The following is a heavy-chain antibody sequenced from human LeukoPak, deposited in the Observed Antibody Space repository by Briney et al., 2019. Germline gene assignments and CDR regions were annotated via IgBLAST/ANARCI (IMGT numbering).Heavy chain of an antibody. CDR1: GFTFSSYG. V-gene: IGHV3-30*18. D-gene: IGHD6-19*01. J-gene: IGHJ4*02. Sequence: QSGGSLRLSCAASGFTFSSYGMHWVRQAPGKGLEWVAVISYDGSNKYYADSVKGRFTISRDNSKNTLYLQMNSLRAEDTAVYYCAKDHMWETGIAVAGTVFDYWGQGTLVTVSS. CDR3: AKDHMWETGIAVAGTVFDY. CDR2: ISYDGSNK.